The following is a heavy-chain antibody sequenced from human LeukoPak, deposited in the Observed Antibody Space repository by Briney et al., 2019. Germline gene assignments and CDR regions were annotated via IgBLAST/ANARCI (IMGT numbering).Heavy chain of an antibody. CDR3: ARDRISAAVLDY. CDR2: INPYHGKT. CDR1: GYDFITYG. V-gene: IGHV1-18*01. J-gene: IGHJ4*02. D-gene: IGHD6-13*01. Sequence: ASVKVSCKASGYDFITYGFSWVRQAPGQGLEWMGWINPYHGKTEYAQKFQDRVTLTTDTSTTTAHMELRRLSSDDTAIYFCARDRISAAVLDYWGPGTLVTVSS.